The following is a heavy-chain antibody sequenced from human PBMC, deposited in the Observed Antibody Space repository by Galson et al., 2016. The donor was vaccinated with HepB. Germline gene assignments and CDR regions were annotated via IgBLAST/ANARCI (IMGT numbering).Heavy chain of an antibody. CDR1: GYSFTDYT. J-gene: IGHJ4*02. Sequence: SVKVSCKASGYSFTDYTIHWVRQAPGQRLEWMGWIHAGNGNTKYSQKFQGRVTFTSDTSASTVYMDLPSLTSEDTAVYFCARVEQQLAGHLAYWGQGSLVTVSS. CDR3: ARVEQQLAGHLAY. CDR2: IHAGNGNT. D-gene: IGHD6-13*01. V-gene: IGHV1-3*01.